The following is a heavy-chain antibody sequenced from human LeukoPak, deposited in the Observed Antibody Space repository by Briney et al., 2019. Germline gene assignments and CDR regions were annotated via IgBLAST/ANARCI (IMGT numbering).Heavy chain of an antibody. CDR1: GFTFSSYG. Sequence: GGSLRLSCAASGFTFSSYGMHWVRQAPGKGLEWVAFIRYDGSNKYYADSVKGRFTISRDNSKNTLYLQMNSLRAEDTAVYYCARANKNAFDIWGQGTMVTVSS. CDR2: IRYDGSNK. V-gene: IGHV3-30*02. J-gene: IGHJ3*02. CDR3: ARANKNAFDI.